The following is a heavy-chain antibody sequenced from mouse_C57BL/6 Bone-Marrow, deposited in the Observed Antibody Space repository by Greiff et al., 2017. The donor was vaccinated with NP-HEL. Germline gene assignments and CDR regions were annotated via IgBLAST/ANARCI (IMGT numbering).Heavy chain of an antibody. Sequence: EVKLVESGGGLVKPGGSLKLSCAASGFTFSDYGMHWVRQAPEKGLEWVAYISSGSSTIYYADTVKGRFTISRDNAKNTLFLQMPCLRSEDTAMYYCARRYRGLYYYAMDYWGQGTAVTVSS. V-gene: IGHV5-17*01. CDR3: ARRYRGLYYYAMDY. D-gene: IGHD2-12*01. CDR2: ISSGSSTI. J-gene: IGHJ4*01. CDR1: GFTFSDYG.